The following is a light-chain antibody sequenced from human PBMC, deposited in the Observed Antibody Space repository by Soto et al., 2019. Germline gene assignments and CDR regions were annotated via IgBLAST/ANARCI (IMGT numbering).Light chain of an antibody. Sequence: QSVLTQPASVSGSPGQSIAISCTGTSSDIGGYNSVSWYQQHPGKAPKLMIYNVSNRPSGVYDRFSGSKSGNTASLTISWLQAEDEADYYCSSYTSSSTYVFGTGTKVTVL. V-gene: IGLV2-14*01. CDR3: SSYTSSSTYV. CDR1: SSDIGGYNS. J-gene: IGLJ1*01. CDR2: NVS.